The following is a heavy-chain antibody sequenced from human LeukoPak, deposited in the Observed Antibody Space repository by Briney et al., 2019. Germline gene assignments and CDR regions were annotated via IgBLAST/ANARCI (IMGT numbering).Heavy chain of an antibody. CDR1: GYTFTGYY. CDR2: INPNSGGT. V-gene: IGHV1-2*06. D-gene: IGHD5-12*01. J-gene: IGHJ4*02. CDR3: TRDSYEDYYFDY. Sequence: ASVKVSCKASGYTFTGYYMHWVRQAPGQGLEWMGRINPNSGGTNFAQRFQGRVTMTRDTSISTAYMELSRLRSDDTAVYYCTRDSYEDYYFDYWGQGTPVTASS.